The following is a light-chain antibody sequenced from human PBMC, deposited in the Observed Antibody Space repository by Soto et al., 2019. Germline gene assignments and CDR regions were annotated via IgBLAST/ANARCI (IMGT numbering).Light chain of an antibody. J-gene: IGLJ1*01. Sequence: QSVLTQPPSVSGSPGQTVTISCTGTSTDFVSYNRVSWYQQPPGTAPKLMIYEVSKRPSGVPDRFSGSKSGNTASLTISGLQAADEADYDCRLYTREYAYVFGTGPKVTVL. CDR3: RLYTREYAYV. CDR2: EVS. V-gene: IGLV2-18*01. CDR1: STDFVSYNR.